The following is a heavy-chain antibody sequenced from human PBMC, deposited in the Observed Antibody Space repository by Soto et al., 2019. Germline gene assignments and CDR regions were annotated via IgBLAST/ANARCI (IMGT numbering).Heavy chain of an antibody. CDR1: GGSISGYQ. V-gene: IGHV4-4*07. CDR3: AGNGSWSSGMDV. D-gene: IGHD6-13*01. J-gene: IGHJ6*02. CDR2: IYTSGST. Sequence: LQTLSLTCTVSGGSISGYQWSWIRQPAGKGLEWIGRIYTSGSTNYNPSLKSRVTMSVDTSKKQFSLKLSSVTAADTAVYYCAGNGSWSSGMDVWGQGTTVTVTS.